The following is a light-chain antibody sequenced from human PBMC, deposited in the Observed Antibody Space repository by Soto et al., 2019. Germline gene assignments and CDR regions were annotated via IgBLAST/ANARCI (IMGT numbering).Light chain of an antibody. CDR2: LGS. CDR3: MQALQTPT. CDR1: QSLLHRNGYNY. J-gene: IGKJ4*01. Sequence: DIVMTQSPLSLPVTPGEPASISCRSSQSLLHRNGYNYLDWYLQKPGQSPQLLIYLGSNRASGVPDRFSGSGSGTDFTLKISRVEAEDVGVYDCMQALQTPTFGGGTKVEIK. V-gene: IGKV2-28*01.